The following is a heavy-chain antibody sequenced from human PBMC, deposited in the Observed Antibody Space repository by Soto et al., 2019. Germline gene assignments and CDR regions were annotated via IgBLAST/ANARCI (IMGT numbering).Heavy chain of an antibody. V-gene: IGHV4-61*01. J-gene: IGHJ6*02. Sequence: SETLSLTCSVSGGSISSNSYYWSWIRQPPGKGLEWIGYIYYSGSTNYNPSLKSRVTISVDTSKNQFSLKLSSVTAADTAVYYCARGYSSGDTYGMDVWGQGTTVTVSS. CDR3: ARGYSSGDTYGMDV. D-gene: IGHD6-19*01. CDR2: IYYSGST. CDR1: GGSISSNSYY.